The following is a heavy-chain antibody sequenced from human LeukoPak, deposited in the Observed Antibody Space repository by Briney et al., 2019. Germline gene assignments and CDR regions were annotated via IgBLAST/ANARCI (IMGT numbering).Heavy chain of an antibody. Sequence: SETLSLTCTVSGYSISSGYYWTWIRQPAGKGLEWIGRIYTSGSTNYNPSLKSRVTMSVDTSKNQFSLKLSSVTAADTAVYCCARSGFWSGYYNYWGQGTLVTVSS. CDR3: ARSGFWSGYYNY. V-gene: IGHV4-4*07. D-gene: IGHD3-3*01. CDR1: GYSISSGYY. J-gene: IGHJ4*02. CDR2: IYTSGST.